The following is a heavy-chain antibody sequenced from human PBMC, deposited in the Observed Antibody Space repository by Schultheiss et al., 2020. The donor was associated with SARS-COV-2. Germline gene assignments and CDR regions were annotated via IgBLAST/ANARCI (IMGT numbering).Heavy chain of an antibody. CDR2: IYYSGST. D-gene: IGHD5-24*01. V-gene: IGHV4-59*08. CDR1: GGSISSYY. Sequence: SETLSLTCTVSGGSISSYYWSWIRQPPGKGLEWIGYIYYSGSTYYNPSLKSLVTISVDTSKNQFSLKLSSVTAADTAVYYCASITRRDGYNSAEYFQHWGQGTLVTVSS. J-gene: IGHJ1*01. CDR3: ASITRRDGYNSAEYFQH.